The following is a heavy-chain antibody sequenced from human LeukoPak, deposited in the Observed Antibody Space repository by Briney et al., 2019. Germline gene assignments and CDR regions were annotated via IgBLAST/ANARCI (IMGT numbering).Heavy chain of an antibody. CDR1: GGSISSGDYY. CDR3: ARDSGYNPALFDY. D-gene: IGHD5-12*01. J-gene: IGHJ4*02. Sequence: SETLSLTCTVSGGSISSGDYYWSWIRQHPGKGLEWIGYIYYSGSTYYNPSLKSRVTISVDTSKNQFSLKLSSVTAADTAVYYCARDSGYNPALFDYWGQGTLVTVSS. CDR2: IYYSGST. V-gene: IGHV4-31*03.